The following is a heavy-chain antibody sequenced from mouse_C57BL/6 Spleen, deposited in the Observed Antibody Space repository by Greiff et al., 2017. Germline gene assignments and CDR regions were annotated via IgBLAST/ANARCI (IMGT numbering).Heavy chain of an antibody. V-gene: IGHV1-53*01. Sequence: VQLQQPGAELVKPGASVKLSCKASGYTFTSYWMHWVKQRPGQGLEWIGVINPGSGGTNYNEKFKGKATLTADKSSSTAYMQLSSLTSEDSAVYFCARTDDYFYAMDYWGQGTSVTVSS. CDR1: GYTFTSYW. CDR3: ARTDDYFYAMDY. CDR2: INPGSGGT. D-gene: IGHD2-4*01. J-gene: IGHJ4*01.